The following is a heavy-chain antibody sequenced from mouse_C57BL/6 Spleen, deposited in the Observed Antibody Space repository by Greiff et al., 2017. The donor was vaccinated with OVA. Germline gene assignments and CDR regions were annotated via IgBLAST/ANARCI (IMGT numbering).Heavy chain of an antibody. CDR2: INPSSGYT. D-gene: IGHD2-1*01. V-gene: IGHV1-4*01. CDR1: GYTFTSYT. Sequence: QVQLQQSGAELARPGASVKMSCKASGYTFTSYTMHWVKQRPGQGLEWIGYINPSSGYTKYNQKFKDKATLTADKSYSTAYMQLSSLTSEDSAVYYCARENGNFYFDYWGQGTTLTVSS. J-gene: IGHJ2*01. CDR3: ARENGNFYFDY.